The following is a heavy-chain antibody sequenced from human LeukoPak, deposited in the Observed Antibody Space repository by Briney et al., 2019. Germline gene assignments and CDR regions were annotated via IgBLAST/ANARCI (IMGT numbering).Heavy chain of an antibody. D-gene: IGHD1-26*01. CDR3: ARSQWELDAGSDY. CDR1: GFTFSSYG. CDR2: IWYDGSNK. V-gene: IGHV3-33*01. J-gene: IGHJ4*02. Sequence: GGSLRLSCAASGFTFSSYGMHWVRQAPGKGLEWVAVIWYDGSNKYYADSVKGRFTISRDNYKNTLYLQMNSLRAEDTAVYYCARSQWELDAGSDYWGQGTLVTVSS.